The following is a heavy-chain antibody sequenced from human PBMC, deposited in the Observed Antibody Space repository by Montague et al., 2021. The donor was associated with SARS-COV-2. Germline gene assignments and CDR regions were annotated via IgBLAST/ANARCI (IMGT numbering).Heavy chain of an antibody. V-gene: IGHV3-48*03. D-gene: IGHD6-13*01. CDR1: GFTFSSYE. CDR3: AAGLIAAAGY. CDR2: ISSSGSTI. J-gene: IGHJ4*02. Sequence: SLRLSCAASGFTFSSYEMNWVRQAPGKGLEWVSYISSSGSTIYYADSVKGRLTISRDNAKNSPYLQMNSLRAEDTAVYYCAAGLIAAAGYWGQGTLVTVSS.